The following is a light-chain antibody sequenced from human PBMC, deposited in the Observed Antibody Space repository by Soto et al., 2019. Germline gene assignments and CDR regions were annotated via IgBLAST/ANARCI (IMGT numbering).Light chain of an antibody. J-gene: IGKJ5*01. CDR3: QQGYSTTPIT. CDR2: GAS. CDR1: QSIKNY. Sequence: DIQMTQSPSSLSAAIGDRVTITCRASQSIKNYLNWYQHKPGAAPKLLIFGASNLESGVPSRFSGSGSGTEFTLSISSLQPEDFANYYFQQGYSTTPITVGQGTRVEIK. V-gene: IGKV1-39*01.